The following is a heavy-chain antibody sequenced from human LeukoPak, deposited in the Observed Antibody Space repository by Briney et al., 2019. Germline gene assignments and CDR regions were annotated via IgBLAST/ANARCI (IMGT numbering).Heavy chain of an antibody. J-gene: IGHJ4*02. V-gene: IGHV4-61*02. CDR1: GGSISSGSYY. CDR2: IYTSGST. CDR3: ARPDDQSIAVAGTFGY. Sequence: PSETLSLTCTVSGGSISSGSYYWSWIRQPAGKGLEWIGRIYTSGSTNYNPSLKSRVTIAVDTSKNQFSLKLSSVTAADTAVYYCARPDDQSIAVAGTFGYWGQGTLVTVSS. D-gene: IGHD6-19*01.